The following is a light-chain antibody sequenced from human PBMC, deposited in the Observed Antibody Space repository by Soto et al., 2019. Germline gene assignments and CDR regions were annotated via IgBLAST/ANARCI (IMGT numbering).Light chain of an antibody. V-gene: IGLV2-14*01. J-gene: IGLJ2*01. CDR3: SSYTDTGTHVV. CDR1: SSDVGGYNY. CDR2: EVR. Sequence: QSALTQPASVSGSPGQSITISCTGTSSDVGGYNYVSWYQQHPGKAPKLMIYEVRNRPSGVSNRFSDSKSGTTASLTISGLQAEDEADYYCSSYTDTGTHVVFGGGTKLTVL.